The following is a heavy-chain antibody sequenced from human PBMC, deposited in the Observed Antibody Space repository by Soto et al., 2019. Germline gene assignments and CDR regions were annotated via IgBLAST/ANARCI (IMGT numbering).Heavy chain of an antibody. Sequence: PGGSLRLSCAASGFTSSDYYMSWIRQAPGKGLEWLSYISSSSSYTNYADSVKGRFTISRDDAKNSLYLHMNSLRDEDTAVYYCAREIYWHFDLWGRGTLVTVSS. J-gene: IGHJ2*01. CDR2: ISSSSSYT. V-gene: IGHV3-11*06. CDR1: GFTSSDYY. CDR3: AREIYWHFDL.